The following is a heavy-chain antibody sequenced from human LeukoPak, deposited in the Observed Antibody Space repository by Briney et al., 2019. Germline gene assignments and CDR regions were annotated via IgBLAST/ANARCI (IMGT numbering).Heavy chain of an antibody. CDR1: GGSISGSTYS. CDR2: IYHSGST. CDR3: ARRLVRGACFDY. Sequence: SQTLSLTCAVSGGSISGSTYSWSWIRQPPGKGLEWIGYIYHSGSTYYNPSLKSRVTISVGTSKNQFSLKLSSVTAADTAVYYCARRLVRGACFDYWGQGTLVTVSS. V-gene: IGHV4-30-2*01. D-gene: IGHD3-10*02. J-gene: IGHJ4*02.